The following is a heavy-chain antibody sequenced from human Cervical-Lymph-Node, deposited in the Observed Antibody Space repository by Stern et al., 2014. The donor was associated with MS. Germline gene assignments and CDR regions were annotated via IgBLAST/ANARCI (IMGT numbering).Heavy chain of an antibody. Sequence: EVQLVESGGNLVQPGRSLRLSCAASGFTFDDYAMHWVRQAPGTGLEWVSGISWNSGSIVYADSVKGRFTISRDNAKNSLYLQMNSLRAEDTALYYCAKDLAAVAGSDAFDIWGQGTMVTVSS. CDR1: GFTFDDYA. J-gene: IGHJ3*02. CDR3: AKDLAAVAGSDAFDI. CDR2: ISWNSGSI. D-gene: IGHD6-19*01. V-gene: IGHV3-9*01.